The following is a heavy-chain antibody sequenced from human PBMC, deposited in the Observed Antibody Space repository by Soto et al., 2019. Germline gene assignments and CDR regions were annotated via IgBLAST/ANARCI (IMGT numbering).Heavy chain of an antibody. J-gene: IGHJ4*02. CDR2: VYYSWTT. CDR3: AREAMSSLGGHTNFDY. Sequence: QVQLQESGPGLVKPSETLSLTCTVSGGSISSYYWSWIRLPPGKGLGWIGYVYYSWTTNYNPSLKSRVTISVDTSTTQLSLKLTSVTAADTAVYFCAREAMSSLGGHTNFDYWRQGTLVTVSS. V-gene: IGHV4-59*01. CDR1: GGSISSYY. D-gene: IGHD3-16*01.